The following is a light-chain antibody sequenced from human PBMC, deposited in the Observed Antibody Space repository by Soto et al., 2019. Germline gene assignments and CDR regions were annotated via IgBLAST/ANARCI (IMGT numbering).Light chain of an antibody. CDR1: SSDVGDYNY. CDR2: EVS. J-gene: IGLJ1*01. Sequence: QSVLAQPASVSGSPGQSINISCTGSSSDVGDYNYVSWYQRHPGRAPKVMVYEVSNRPSGVSNRFSGSKSGNTASLTISGLQAEDEADYYCSSYTSSNTHVFGTGTKVTVL. V-gene: IGLV2-14*01. CDR3: SSYTSSNTHV.